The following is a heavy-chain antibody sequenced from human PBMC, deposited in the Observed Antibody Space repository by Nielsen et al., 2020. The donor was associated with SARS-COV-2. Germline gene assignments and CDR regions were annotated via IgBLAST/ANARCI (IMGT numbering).Heavy chain of an antibody. CDR2: IYHSGST. V-gene: IGHV4-4*02. CDR1: GGSISSSNW. Sequence: SETLSLTCAVSGGSISSSNWWSWVRQPPGKGLEWIGEIYHSGSTNYNPSLKSRVTISVDTSRRQFSLKMTSLTAADTAVYYCARGRDGGIYAYLHHMDVWGEGTAVTVSS. D-gene: IGHD5-24*01. J-gene: IGHJ6*03. CDR3: ARGRDGGIYAYLHHMDV.